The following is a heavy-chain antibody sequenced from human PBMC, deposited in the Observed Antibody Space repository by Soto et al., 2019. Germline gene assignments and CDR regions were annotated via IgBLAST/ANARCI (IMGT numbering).Heavy chain of an antibody. D-gene: IGHD1-7*01. V-gene: IGHV4-30-4*01. CDR1: GASVNTGEYY. J-gene: IGHJ1*01. CDR2: IFYSGDT. CDR3: VGTGTTDDF. Sequence: VQLQGSSPGLLKPSQTMSLTCTVAGASVNTGEYYCSYIRQPPGRGLECLGYIFYSGDTYYNPSLKSRATISLNTSRNQVSLTLTSVTVADTALYYCVGTGTTDDFWGQGTLFTVSS.